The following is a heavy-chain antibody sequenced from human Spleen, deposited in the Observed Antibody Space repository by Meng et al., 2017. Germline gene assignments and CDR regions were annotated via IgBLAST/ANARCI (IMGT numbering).Heavy chain of an antibody. CDR2: INHSGST. CDR3: ASGPTTIAHDFDY. V-gene: IGHV4-34*01. D-gene: IGHD4-11*01. J-gene: IGHJ4*02. Sequence: QQQWGAALLKPSANLPLTCVGSGGSFSDYYWSWIRQPPGKGLELIGEINHSGSTNYNPSLASRATISVDTSKNNLPLKLRSVTAADSAVYYCASGPTTIAHDFDYWGQGTLVTVSS. CDR1: GGSFSDYY.